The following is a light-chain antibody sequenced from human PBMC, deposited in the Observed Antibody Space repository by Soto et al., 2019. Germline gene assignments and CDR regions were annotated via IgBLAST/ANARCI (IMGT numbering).Light chain of an antibody. CDR3: SSYTRFSTYV. CDR2: DVG. J-gene: IGLJ1*01. CDR1: SIDVGGTDH. Sequence: QSALTQPASVSGSPGQSITISCSGTSIDVGGTDHVSWYLQHPGEAPKLIIYDVGNRPSGVSNRFSGSKADNTATLTVSGLQAEDEADYYCSSYTRFSTYVFGTGTKLTVL. V-gene: IGLV2-14*03.